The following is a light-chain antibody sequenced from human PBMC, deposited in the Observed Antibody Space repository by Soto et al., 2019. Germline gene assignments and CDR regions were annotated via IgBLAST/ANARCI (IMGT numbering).Light chain of an antibody. CDR2: AAS. CDR1: QGIRND. CDR3: LQDYNYPQP. J-gene: IGKJ1*01. Sequence: IKVSQSPSTLSACIGDRVTITCRASQGIRNDLGWYQQKPGKAPKLLIYAASSLQSGVPSRFSGSGSGTDFTLTISSLQPEDFATYYCLQDYNYPQPFGQGTKV. V-gene: IGKV1-6*01.